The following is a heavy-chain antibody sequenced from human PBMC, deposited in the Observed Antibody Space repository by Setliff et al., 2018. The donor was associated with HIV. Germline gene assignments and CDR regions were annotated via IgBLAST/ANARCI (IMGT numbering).Heavy chain of an antibody. CDR3: AIRREVVAAATTRRGLDI. CDR1: GYAFSTYD. CDR2: MNPNSGNT. Sequence: ASVKVSCKASGYAFSTYDINWVRQATGRGLEWMGWMNPNSGNTGYAQQFQGRITMTRNSSISTAYMDPSSLRSEDTAVYYCAIRREVVAAATTRRGLDIWGQGTMVTVSS. D-gene: IGHD2-15*01. J-gene: IGHJ3*02. V-gene: IGHV1-8*02.